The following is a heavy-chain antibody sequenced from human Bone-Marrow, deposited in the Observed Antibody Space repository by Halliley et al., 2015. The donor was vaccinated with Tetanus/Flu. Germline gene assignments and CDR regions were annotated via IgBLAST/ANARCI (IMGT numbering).Heavy chain of an antibody. J-gene: IGHJ4*02. Sequence: SLRLSCAVSGGSISSGNWWTWVRQPPGKGLEWIGSIYRSGTTFYNPSLNGRVNMSVDTSKNHFSLRLTSVTAADTAVYFCAKVVYGDYVPTFYEDWGQGILVTVSS. CDR1: GGSISSGNW. V-gene: IGHV4-4*01. CDR2: IYRSGTT. D-gene: IGHD4-17*01. CDR3: AKVVYGDYVPTFYED.